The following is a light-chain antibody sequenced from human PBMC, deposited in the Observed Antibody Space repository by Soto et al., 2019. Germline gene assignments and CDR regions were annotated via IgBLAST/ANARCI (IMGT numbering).Light chain of an antibody. V-gene: IGKV3-20*01. CDR3: QQYGTSPGT. CDR1: QSISSTY. CDR2: GAS. J-gene: IGKJ1*01. Sequence: EIVLTQSPGTLSLSPGERATLSCRASQSISSTYLAWYQHKPGQAPRLLIYGASSRATGIPEMFSGSGSGTDFTLTISRLEPADFAVYYCQQYGTSPGTFGQGTKVEIK.